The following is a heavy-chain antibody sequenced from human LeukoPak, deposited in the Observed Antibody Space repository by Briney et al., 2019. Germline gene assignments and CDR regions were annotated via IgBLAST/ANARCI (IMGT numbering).Heavy chain of an antibody. V-gene: IGHV3-49*04. CDR1: GFTFDDYA. CDR2: IRNKANHGTT. Sequence: GGSLRLSCTTSGFTFDDYAMSWVRQAPGKGLEWVGFIRNKANHGTTEYVASVKGRFTISRDDSKSIAYLRMNSLKTEDTAVYYCARYCSGGSCYSDTDYWGQGTLVTVSS. D-gene: IGHD2-15*01. CDR3: ARYCSGGSCYSDTDY. J-gene: IGHJ4*02.